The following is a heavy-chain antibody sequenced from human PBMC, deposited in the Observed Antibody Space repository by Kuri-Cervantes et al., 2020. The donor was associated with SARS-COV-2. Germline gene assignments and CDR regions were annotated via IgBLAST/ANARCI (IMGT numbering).Heavy chain of an antibody. Sequence: GSLRLSCTVSGGSISSYYWSCIRQPPGKGLEWIGYIYYSGSTNYNPYLKSRVTISVDTSKNQFSLKLSSVTAADTAVYYCARGGYGDYLSWGQGTLVTVSS. V-gene: IGHV4-59*01. D-gene: IGHD4-17*01. CDR1: GGSISSYY. CDR2: IYYSGST. CDR3: ARGGYGDYLS. J-gene: IGHJ5*02.